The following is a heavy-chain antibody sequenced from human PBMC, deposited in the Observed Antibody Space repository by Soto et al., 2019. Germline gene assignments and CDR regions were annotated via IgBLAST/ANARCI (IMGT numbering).Heavy chain of an antibody. J-gene: IGHJ5*02. V-gene: IGHV1-18*01. D-gene: IGHD1-1*01. Sequence: QVQLVQSGAEVKKPGASVKVSCKASGYTFSTYGFSWVRKAPGQGLEWMGWIGADNGDTNYAQNFQGRVTMTTDTSTTTSCMELSSLTSDAADVYFCARDWKGAEGFAPWGQGTLVTVSS. CDR1: GYTFSTYG. CDR2: IGADNGDT. CDR3: ARDWKGAEGFAP.